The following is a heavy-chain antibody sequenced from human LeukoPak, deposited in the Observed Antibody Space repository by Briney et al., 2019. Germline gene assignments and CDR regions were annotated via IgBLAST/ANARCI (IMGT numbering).Heavy chain of an antibody. Sequence: GESLKISCKGSGYSFTSYWIGWVRQMPGKGLEWMGIIYPGDSDTRYSPSFQGQVTISADKSISTAYLQWSSLKASDTAMYYCARVSWRYYCDSSGVIDAFDIWGQGTMVTVSS. CDR3: ARVSWRYYCDSSGVIDAFDI. V-gene: IGHV5-51*01. CDR2: IYPGDSDT. CDR1: GYSFTSYW. J-gene: IGHJ3*02. D-gene: IGHD3-22*01.